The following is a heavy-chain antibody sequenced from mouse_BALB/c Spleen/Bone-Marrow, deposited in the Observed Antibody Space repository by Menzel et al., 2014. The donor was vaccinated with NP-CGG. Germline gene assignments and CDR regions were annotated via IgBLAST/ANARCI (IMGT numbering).Heavy chain of an antibody. D-gene: IGHD1-2*01. CDR1: GFDFSRYW. Sequence: DVHLVESGGGLVQPGGSLNLACVASGFDFSRYWMSWARRAPGKGQEWIGEINPGSSTINYSPSLKDKFIISRDNAKNTLYLQVSTVRSEDTALYYCARLGNYGYHDSWGQGTALTVSS. V-gene: IGHV4-2*02. CDR2: INPGSSTI. CDR3: ARLGNYGYHDS. J-gene: IGHJ2*01.